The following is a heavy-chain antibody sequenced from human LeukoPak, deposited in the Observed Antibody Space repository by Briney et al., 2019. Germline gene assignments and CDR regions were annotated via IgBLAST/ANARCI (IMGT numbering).Heavy chain of an antibody. CDR3: ARDGTYTDYDPDFDI. D-gene: IGHD5-12*01. CDR2: IKQDGSEK. CDR1: GFTFSRFW. Sequence: GGSLRLSCAASGFTFSRFWMSWVRQAPGKALEWVANIKQDGSEKYYVDSVKGRFTISRDNAKNSLYLQMNSLRAEDTAVFYCARDGTYTDYDPDFDIWGQGTLVTVSS. V-gene: IGHV3-7*04. J-gene: IGHJ4*02.